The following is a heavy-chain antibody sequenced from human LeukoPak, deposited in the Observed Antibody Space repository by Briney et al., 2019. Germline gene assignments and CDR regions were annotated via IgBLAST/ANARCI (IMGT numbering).Heavy chain of an antibody. V-gene: IGHV1-46*01. D-gene: IGHD4/OR15-4a*01. CDR1: GYTFTSYH. Sequence: ASVKVSCKVSGYTFTSYHIHWVRQAPGQGLEWMGILNPSGGNTRYAQKFLGRVTVTRDTSTSTTYLDLSSLRSEDTAVYYCVRGLRVLDPWGQGTLVTVSS. CDR2: LNPSGGNT. J-gene: IGHJ5*02. CDR3: VRGLRVLDP.